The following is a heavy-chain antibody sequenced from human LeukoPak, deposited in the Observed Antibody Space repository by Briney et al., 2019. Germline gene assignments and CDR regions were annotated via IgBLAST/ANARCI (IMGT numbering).Heavy chain of an antibody. Sequence: PSETLSHTCAVYGGSFSGYYWSWIRQPPGKGLEWIGEINHSGSTNYNPSLKSRVTISVDTSKNQFSLKLSSVTAADTAVYYCARDGAARNYGMDVWGQGTTVTVSS. CDR1: GGSFSGYY. J-gene: IGHJ6*02. CDR3: ARDGAARNYGMDV. CDR2: INHSGST. V-gene: IGHV4-34*01. D-gene: IGHD6-6*01.